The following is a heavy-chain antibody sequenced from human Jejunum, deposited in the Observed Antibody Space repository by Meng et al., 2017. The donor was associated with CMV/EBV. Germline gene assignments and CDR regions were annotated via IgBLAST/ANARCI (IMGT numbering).Heavy chain of an antibody. D-gene: IGHD3-3*01. CDR3: ATPMTYYASWRGYPPFDY. J-gene: IGHJ4*02. V-gene: IGHV1-69*08. CDR2: IITVEGTT. Sequence: QAPGQGLEWMGKIITVEGTTSYAQKFRHRVTITADRSTYKAYMELSSLTSDDTAVYYCATPMTYYASWRGYPPFDYWGQGTRVTVSS.